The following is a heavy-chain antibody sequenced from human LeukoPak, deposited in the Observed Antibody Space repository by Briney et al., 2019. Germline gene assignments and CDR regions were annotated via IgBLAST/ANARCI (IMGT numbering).Heavy chain of an antibody. Sequence: SETLSLTCTVSGGSISSYYWSWIRQPPGKGLEWIGYIYTSGSTNYNPSLKSRVTISVDTSKNQFSLKLSSVTAADTAVYYCARHADGGNYAGYYYYYMDVWGKGTTVTVSS. V-gene: IGHV4-4*09. CDR3: ARHADGGNYAGYYYYYMDV. D-gene: IGHD4-23*01. CDR1: GGSISSYY. CDR2: IYTSGST. J-gene: IGHJ6*03.